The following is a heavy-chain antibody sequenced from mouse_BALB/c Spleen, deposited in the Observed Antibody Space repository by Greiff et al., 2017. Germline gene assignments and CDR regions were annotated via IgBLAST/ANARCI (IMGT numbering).Heavy chain of an antibody. D-gene: IGHD4-1*01. Sequence: EVQLQQSGAELVRPGAFVKLSCTASGFTFTDYYMHWVKQRPEQGLEWIGWIDPDNGNTIYDPKFQGKASITADTSSNTVYLQLSSLTSEDTAVYYWARLGRGTFAYWGQGTLVTVSA. CDR1: GFTFTDYY. CDR3: ARLGRGTFAY. V-gene: IGHV14-1*02. CDR2: IDPDNGNT. J-gene: IGHJ3*01.